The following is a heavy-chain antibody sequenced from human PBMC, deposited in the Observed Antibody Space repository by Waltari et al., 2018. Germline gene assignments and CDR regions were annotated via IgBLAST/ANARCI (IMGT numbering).Heavy chain of an antibody. V-gene: IGHV4-59*01. Sequence: QVQLQESGPGLVKPSETLSLTCTVSGGSISSYYWSWIRQPPGKGLEWIGYIYSSGINNYNPPRKSLVTISVDTSKNQFSLKLSSVTAADTAVYYCARDTEGMFDPWGQGTLVTVSS. CDR2: IYSSGIN. CDR1: GGSISSYY. J-gene: IGHJ5*02. D-gene: IGHD4-17*01. CDR3: ARDTEGMFDP.